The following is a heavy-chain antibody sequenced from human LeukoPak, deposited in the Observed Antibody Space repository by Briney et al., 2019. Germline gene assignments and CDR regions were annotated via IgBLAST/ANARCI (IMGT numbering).Heavy chain of an antibody. D-gene: IGHD1/OR15-1a*01. CDR3: ARHGRIGTKNFDY. Sequence: SETLSLTCTVSGGSISSSDYYWGWIRQPPGKGLEWIGSIYYTGSDQYNPSLKSRVTISVDTSKNRFSLNLNSVTATDTAVYYCARHGRIGTKNFDYWGQGTLVTVSP. V-gene: IGHV4-39*01. J-gene: IGHJ4*02. CDR1: GGSISSSDYY. CDR2: IYYTGSD.